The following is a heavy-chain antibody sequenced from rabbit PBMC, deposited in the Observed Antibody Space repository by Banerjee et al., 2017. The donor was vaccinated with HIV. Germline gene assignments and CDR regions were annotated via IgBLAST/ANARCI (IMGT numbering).Heavy chain of an antibody. CDR3: ARDLAGVTGWNFGL. J-gene: IGHJ4*01. CDR2: IYTDFSAST. D-gene: IGHD4-1*01. CDR1: GFSLSIYE. V-gene: IGHV1S40*01. Sequence: SLKESGGGLVQPGASLTLTCKASGFSLSIYEMCWVRQAPGKGLEWIACIYTDFSASTYYASWAKGRFTISKPSSTTVTLQMTSLTAADTATYFCARDLAGVTGWNFGLWGQGTLVTVS.